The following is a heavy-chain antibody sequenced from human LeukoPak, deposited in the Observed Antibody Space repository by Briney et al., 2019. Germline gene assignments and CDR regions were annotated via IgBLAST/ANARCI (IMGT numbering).Heavy chain of an antibody. D-gene: IGHD6-19*01. V-gene: IGHV5-51*01. CDR3: ARRVGYSSGWSAFDI. Sequence: GESLKISCKGSGYSFASYWIGWVRQMPGKGLEWMGIIYPGDSDTRYSPSFQGQVTISADKSISTAYLQWSSLKASDTAMYYCARRVGYSSGWSAFDIWGQGTMIIVSP. CDR1: GYSFASYW. J-gene: IGHJ3*02. CDR2: IYPGDSDT.